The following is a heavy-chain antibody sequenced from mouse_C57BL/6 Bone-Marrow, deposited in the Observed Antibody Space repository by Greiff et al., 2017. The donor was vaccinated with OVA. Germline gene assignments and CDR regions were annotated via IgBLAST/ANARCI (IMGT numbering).Heavy chain of an antibody. CDR1: GYTFTDYY. D-gene: IGHD2-1*01. J-gene: IGHJ4*01. V-gene: IGHV1-75*01. CDR2: IFPGSGST. Sequence: VQLQPSGPELVKPGASVKLSCKASGYTFTDYYINWVKQRPGQGLEWIGWIFPGSGSTYYNEKFKGKATLTVDKSSSTAYMLLSSLTSEDSAVYFCAREEVYYGYAMDYWGQGTSVTVSS. CDR3: AREEVYYGYAMDY.